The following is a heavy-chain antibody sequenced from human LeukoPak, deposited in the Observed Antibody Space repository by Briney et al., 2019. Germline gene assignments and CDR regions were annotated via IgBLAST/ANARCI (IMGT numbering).Heavy chain of an antibody. Sequence: PGGSLRLSCAASGFTFSGYAMHWVRQAPGKGLEWVAVISYDGTNRYYADSVKGRFTVSRDISKNTLYLQMNSLTAEDTAAYYCARHRGPSLYSSAYFDYWGQGTLVPVSS. J-gene: IGHJ4*02. CDR2: ISYDGTNR. D-gene: IGHD3-22*01. CDR1: GFTFSGYA. CDR3: ARHRGPSLYSSAYFDY. V-gene: IGHV3-30-3*01.